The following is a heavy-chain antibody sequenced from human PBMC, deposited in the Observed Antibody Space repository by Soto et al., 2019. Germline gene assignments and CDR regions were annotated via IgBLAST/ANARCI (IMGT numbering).Heavy chain of an antibody. Sequence: ASVKVSCKVSGYTLTELSMHWVRQAPGKGLEWMGGFDPEDGETSYAQKFQGRVTMTEDTSTDTAYMELSSLRSEDTAVYYCATGRVLGYCSGGSSHAAFDTWGQGTMVTVSS. CDR2: FDPEDGET. D-gene: IGHD2-15*01. J-gene: IGHJ3*02. V-gene: IGHV1-24*01. CDR1: GYTLTELS. CDR3: ATGRVLGYCSGGSSHAAFDT.